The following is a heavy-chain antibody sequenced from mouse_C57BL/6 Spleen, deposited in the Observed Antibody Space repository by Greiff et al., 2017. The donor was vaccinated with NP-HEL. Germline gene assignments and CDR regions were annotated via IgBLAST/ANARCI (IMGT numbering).Heavy chain of an antibody. CDR1: GYTFTSYW. CDR3: ARGYYGSGWYFDV. V-gene: IGHV1-55*01. Sequence: VQLQQPGAELVKPGASVKMSCKASGYTFTSYWITWVKQRPGQGLEWIGDIYPGSGSTNYNEKFKSKATLTVDTSSSTAYMQLSSLTSEDSAVYYCARGYYGSGWYFDVWGTGTTVTVSS. J-gene: IGHJ1*03. CDR2: IYPGSGST. D-gene: IGHD1-1*01.